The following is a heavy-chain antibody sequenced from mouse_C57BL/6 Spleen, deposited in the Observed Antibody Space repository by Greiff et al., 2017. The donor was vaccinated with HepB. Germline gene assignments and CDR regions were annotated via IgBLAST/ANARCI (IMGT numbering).Heavy chain of an antibody. CDR1: GFNIKDYY. Sequence: VQLQQSGAELVRPGASVQLSCTASGFNIKDYYMHWVKQRPEQGLEWIGRIDPEDGDTEYAPKFQGKATMTADTSSNTAYLQLSSLTSEDTAVYYCTTNGNYEDYAMDYWGQGTSVTVSS. D-gene: IGHD2-1*01. V-gene: IGHV14-1*01. CDR2: IDPEDGDT. J-gene: IGHJ4*01. CDR3: TTNGNYEDYAMDY.